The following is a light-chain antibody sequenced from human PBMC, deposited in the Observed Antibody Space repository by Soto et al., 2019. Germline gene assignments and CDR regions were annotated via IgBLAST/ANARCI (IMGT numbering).Light chain of an antibody. Sequence: DIQMTQSPSTLSASVGDRVTITCRASQSISVLLAWYQQKPGKAPKLLIYKAFNLESGVPSRFSGSVSGTEFALTIISLQPDDFASYYCQQSYSYPWTFGQGTKVEIK. V-gene: IGKV1-5*03. CDR1: QSISVL. CDR2: KAF. CDR3: QQSYSYPWT. J-gene: IGKJ1*01.